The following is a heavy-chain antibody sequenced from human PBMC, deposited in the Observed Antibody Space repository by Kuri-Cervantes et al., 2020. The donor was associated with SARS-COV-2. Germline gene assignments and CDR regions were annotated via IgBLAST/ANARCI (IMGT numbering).Heavy chain of an antibody. J-gene: IGHJ5*02. Sequence: LSLTCAASGFTFSDYYMSWIRQAPGKGLEWVAVISYDGSNKYYADSVKGRFTISRDNSKNTLYLQMNSLRAEDTAVYYCAREDPSDNWFDPWGQGTLVTVSS. CDR3: AREDPSDNWFDP. CDR1: GFTFSDYY. V-gene: IGHV3-30-3*01. CDR2: ISYDGSNK.